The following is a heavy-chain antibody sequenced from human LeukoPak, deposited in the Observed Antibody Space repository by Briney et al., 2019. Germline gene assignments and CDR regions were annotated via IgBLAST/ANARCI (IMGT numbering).Heavy chain of an antibody. CDR2: ISYDGSNK. V-gene: IGHV3-30*01. CDR1: GFTFSSYA. Sequence: GGSLRLSCAASGFTFSSYAMHWVRQAPGKGLEWVAVISYDGSNKYYADSVKGRFTISRDNSKNTLYLQMNSLRAEDTAVYYCARDESAHYYDSSGYSVYWGQGTLVTVSP. D-gene: IGHD3-22*01. J-gene: IGHJ4*02. CDR3: ARDESAHYYDSSGYSVY.